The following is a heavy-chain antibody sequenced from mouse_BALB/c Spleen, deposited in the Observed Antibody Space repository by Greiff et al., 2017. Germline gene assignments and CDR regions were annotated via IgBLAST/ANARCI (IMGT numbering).Heavy chain of an antibody. Sequence: EVQRVESGGGLVKPGGSLKLSCAASGFTFSDYYMYWVRQTPEKRLEWVATISDGGSYTYYPDSVKGRFTISRDNAKNNLYLQMSSLKSEDTAMYYCARADYGNYDYYAMDYWGQGTAVTVSS. V-gene: IGHV5-4*02. CDR3: ARADYGNYDYYAMDY. CDR1: GFTFSDYY. CDR2: ISDGGSYT. J-gene: IGHJ4*01. D-gene: IGHD2-1*01.